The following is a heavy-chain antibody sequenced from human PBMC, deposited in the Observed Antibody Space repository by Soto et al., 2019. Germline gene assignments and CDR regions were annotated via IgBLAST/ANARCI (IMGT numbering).Heavy chain of an antibody. V-gene: IGHV4-31*03. CDR1: GGSISSGGYY. CDR3: ARGGIAGDYVLYYYGKDV. J-gene: IGHJ6*02. CDR2: IYYSGST. D-gene: IGHD4-17*01. Sequence: PSETLSLTCTVSGGSISSGGYYWSWIRQQPGKGLEWIGYIYYSGSTYYNPSLKSRVTISVDTSKNQFSLKLSSVTAADTAVYYCARGGIAGDYVLYYYGKDVWGQGTTVTVSS.